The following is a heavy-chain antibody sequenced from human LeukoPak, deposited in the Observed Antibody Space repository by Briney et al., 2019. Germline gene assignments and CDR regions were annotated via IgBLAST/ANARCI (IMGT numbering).Heavy chain of an antibody. V-gene: IGHV4-61*02. Sequence: SETLSLTCTVSGGSISSGSYYWSWIRQPAGKGLEWIGRIYTSGSTNYNPSLKSRVTISVDTSKNQFSLKLSSVTAADTAVYYCARDSYDSSGYYYAFDYWGQGTLVTVSS. CDR1: GGSISSGSYY. CDR2: IYTSGST. CDR3: ARDSYDSSGYYYAFDY. D-gene: IGHD3-22*01. J-gene: IGHJ4*02.